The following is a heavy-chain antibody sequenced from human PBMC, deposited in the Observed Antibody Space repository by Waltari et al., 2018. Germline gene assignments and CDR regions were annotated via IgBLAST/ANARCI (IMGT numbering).Heavy chain of an antibody. D-gene: IGHD3-3*01. J-gene: IGHJ4*02. V-gene: IGHV3-30*04. CDR2: VSYDGKNK. CDR1: GFTFSSFS. CDR3: AREARSYSDFWSGAKPFDY. Sequence: ALLVASGGGLVQPGGSRRLSCAASGFTFSSFSMHWVRRAPGKGLEWVALVSYDGKNKYYAGSVKGRFTISRDNSKNTLYLQMNSLRFEDTAVYYCAREARSYSDFWSGAKPFDYWGQGTLVTVSS.